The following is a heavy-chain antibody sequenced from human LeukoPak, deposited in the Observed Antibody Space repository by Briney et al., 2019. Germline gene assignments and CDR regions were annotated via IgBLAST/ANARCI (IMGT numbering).Heavy chain of an antibody. CDR1: GGSFSGYY. V-gene: IGHV4-34*01. CDR2: INHSGST. Sequence: SETLSLTCAVYGGSFSGYYWSWIRQPPGKGLEWIGEINHSGSTNYNPSLKSRVTISVDTSKNQFSLKLSSVTAADTAVYYRARAENGIAAAGTRWFDPWGQGTLVTVSS. CDR3: ARAENGIAAAGTRWFDP. D-gene: IGHD6-13*01. J-gene: IGHJ5*02.